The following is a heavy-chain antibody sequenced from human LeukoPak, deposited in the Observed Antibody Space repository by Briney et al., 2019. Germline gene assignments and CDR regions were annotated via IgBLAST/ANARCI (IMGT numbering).Heavy chain of an antibody. V-gene: IGHV6-1*01. J-gene: IGHJ4*02. CDR1: GDSVSSNGAA. Sequence: SQTLSLTCAISGDSVSSNGAAWHWVRQSPSRGLEWLGKTYYRATWSNDSAISVKSRITIHPDTSKNQFYLQLNSVIPEDTAVYFCARGVSSWYFDYWGQGTLVTVSS. CDR3: ARGVSSWYFDY. CDR2: TYYRATWSN. D-gene: IGHD6-13*01.